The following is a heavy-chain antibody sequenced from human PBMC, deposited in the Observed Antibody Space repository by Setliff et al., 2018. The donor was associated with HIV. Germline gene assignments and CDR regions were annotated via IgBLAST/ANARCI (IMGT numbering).Heavy chain of an antibody. V-gene: IGHV4-4*09. D-gene: IGHD4-17*01. CDR1: GCSISRYY. Sequence: SETLSLTCTVSGCSISRYYWSWIRQSPGKGLEFIGYMHSSGSTNYNPSLETRVTLSVDTSKSQFSLKLTSVTASDTAMYYCARPIPYGLDWYFDLWGRGTLVTVSS. CDR3: ARPIPYGLDWYFDL. J-gene: IGHJ2*01. CDR2: MHSSGST.